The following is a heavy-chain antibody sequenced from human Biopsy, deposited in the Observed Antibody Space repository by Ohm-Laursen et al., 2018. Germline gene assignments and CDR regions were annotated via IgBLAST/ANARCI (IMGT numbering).Heavy chain of an antibody. V-gene: IGHV4-59*01. J-gene: IGHJ2*01. CDR3: ARDRGYYSDGTVPGYFDL. CDR1: GDSISSYY. CDR2: VYYTGST. D-gene: IGHD3-22*01. Sequence: GTLSLTCTVSGDSISSYYWSWIRQPPGKGLQWIGYVYYTGSTDYNPSLQSRVTISVDTSKNHFSLRLRSVTPADTAIYYCARDRGYYSDGTVPGYFDLWGRGTLVTVSS.